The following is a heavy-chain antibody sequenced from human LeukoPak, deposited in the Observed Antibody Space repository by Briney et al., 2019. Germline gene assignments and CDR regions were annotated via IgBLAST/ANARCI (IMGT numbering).Heavy chain of an antibody. V-gene: IGHV3-21*01. Sequence: GGSLRLSCAASGFTFSSYSMNWVRQAPGKGLEWVLSISSSSSYIYYAGSVKGRFTISRDNAKNSLYLQMNSLRAEDTAVYYCAGDEAGDYWGQGTLVTVSS. J-gene: IGHJ4*02. CDR3: AGDEAGDY. CDR1: GFTFSSYS. CDR2: ISSSSSYI.